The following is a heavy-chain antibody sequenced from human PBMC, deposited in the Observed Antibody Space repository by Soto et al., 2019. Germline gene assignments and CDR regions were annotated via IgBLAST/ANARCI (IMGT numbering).Heavy chain of an antibody. CDR3: VKPLARPNYYYMDV. CDR2: ISGSGGST. CDR1: GFTFSSYA. J-gene: IGHJ6*03. V-gene: IGHV3-23*01. D-gene: IGHD6-6*01. Sequence: GGSLILSCAASGFTFSSYAMSWVRQAPGKGLEWVSAISGSGGSTYYADSVKGRFTISRDNSKNTLYLQMNSLRAEDTAVYYCVKPLARPNYYYMDVWGKGTTVTVSS.